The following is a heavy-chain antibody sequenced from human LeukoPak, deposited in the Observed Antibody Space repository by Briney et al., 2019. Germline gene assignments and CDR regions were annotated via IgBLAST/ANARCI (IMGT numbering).Heavy chain of an antibody. V-gene: IGHV5-51*01. J-gene: IGHJ4*02. D-gene: IGHD2-8*01. CDR1: GYSFTSYW. Sequence: PGESLKISCKGSGYSFTSYWIGWVRQMSGKGLEWMGIIYPGDSDTRYSPSFQGQVTISADKSISTAYLQWSSLKASDTAMYYCARRVDCTNGVCYRDDYFDYWGQGTLVTVSS. CDR3: ARRVDCTNGVCYRDDYFDY. CDR2: IYPGDSDT.